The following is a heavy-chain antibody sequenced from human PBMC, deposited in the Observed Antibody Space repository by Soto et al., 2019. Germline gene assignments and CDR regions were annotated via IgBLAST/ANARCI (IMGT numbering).Heavy chain of an antibody. J-gene: IGHJ4*02. CDR1: GGSISSSSFY. D-gene: IGHD6-19*01. Sequence: AETLSLTCTVSGGSISSSSFYWAWIRQPPGKGLEWIGSIYYGGSAYYNPSLKSRVTVSVDTSKNQFSLNLNSATAADTAVYYCARHCRAAVAASGDFDYWGQGTLVTVSS. V-gene: IGHV4-39*01. CDR3: ARHCRAAVAASGDFDY. CDR2: IYYGGSA.